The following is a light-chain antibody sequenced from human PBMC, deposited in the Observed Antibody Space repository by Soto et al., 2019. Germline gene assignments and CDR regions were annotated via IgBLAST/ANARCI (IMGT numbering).Light chain of an antibody. CDR2: WAS. J-gene: IGKJ1*01. V-gene: IGKV4-1*01. CDR3: QQYYGTPWT. Sequence: DIVMTQSPDSLAVSLGERATLSCKSSQSLFYSPNNKNYFAWYQHKPGQPPKLLIYWASIRNSGVPDRFSGSGSGTDFTLTISSLQAEYVAVYYCQQYYGTPWTFGQGTKVEIE. CDR1: QSLFYSPNNKNY.